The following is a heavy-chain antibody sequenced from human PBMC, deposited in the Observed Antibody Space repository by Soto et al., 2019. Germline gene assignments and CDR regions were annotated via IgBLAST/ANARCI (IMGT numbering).Heavy chain of an antibody. CDR2: ISYDGSNK. D-gene: IGHD3-10*01. Sequence: GGSLRLSCAASGFTFSSYAMHWVRQAPGKGLEWVAVISYDGSNKYYADSVKGRFTISRDNSKNTLYLQMNSLRAEDTAVYYCARGSLYGSGSYYFDYWGQGTLVTVSS. CDR1: GFTFSSYA. V-gene: IGHV3-30-3*01. J-gene: IGHJ4*02. CDR3: ARGSLYGSGSYYFDY.